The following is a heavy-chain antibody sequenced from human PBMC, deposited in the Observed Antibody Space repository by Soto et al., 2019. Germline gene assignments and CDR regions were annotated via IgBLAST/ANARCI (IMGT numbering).Heavy chain of an antibody. CDR3: ARASASHRHYYDSSGYFP. J-gene: IGHJ5*02. D-gene: IGHD3-22*01. CDR1: GFTFSSYG. CDR2: IWYDGSNK. Sequence: GGSLRLSCAASGFTFSSYGMHWVRQAPGKGLEWVAVIWYDGSNKYYADSVKGRFTISRDNSKNTLYLQMNSLRAEDTAVYYCARASASHRHYYDSSGYFPCGQGTLVTVSS. V-gene: IGHV3-33*01.